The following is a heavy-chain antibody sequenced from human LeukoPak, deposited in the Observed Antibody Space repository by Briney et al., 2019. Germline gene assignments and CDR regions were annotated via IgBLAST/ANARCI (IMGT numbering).Heavy chain of an antibody. CDR2: INPNSGDT. J-gene: IGHJ5*02. CDR3: AREGIAVASNWFDP. Sequence: ASVKVSCKASGYTFTGYYMHWVRQAPGQGLEWMGWINPNSGDTNYAQKFQGRVTMTRDTSISTAYMELSRLRSDDTAVYYCAREGIAVASNWFDPWGQGTLVTVSS. D-gene: IGHD6-19*01. V-gene: IGHV1-2*02. CDR1: GYTFTGYY.